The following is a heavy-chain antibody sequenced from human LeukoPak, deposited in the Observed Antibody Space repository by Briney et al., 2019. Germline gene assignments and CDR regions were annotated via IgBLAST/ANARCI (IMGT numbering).Heavy chain of an antibody. Sequence: ASVKVSCKVSGYTLTELSMHWVRQAPGKGLEWMGGFDPEDGETIYAQKFQGRVTMTRDTSTSTVYMELSSLRSEDTAVYYCARGHYESSGYYLGYWGQGTLATVSS. CDR3: ARGHYESSGYYLGY. J-gene: IGHJ4*02. D-gene: IGHD3-22*01. CDR2: FDPEDGET. V-gene: IGHV1-24*01. CDR1: GYTLTELS.